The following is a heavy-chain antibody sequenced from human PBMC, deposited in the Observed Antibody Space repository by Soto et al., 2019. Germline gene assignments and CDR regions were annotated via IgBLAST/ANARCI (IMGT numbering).Heavy chain of an antibody. Sequence: QVQLVESGGGVVQPGRSLRLSCAASGFTFSSYAMHWVRQAPGKGLEWVAVISYDGSNKYYADSVKGRFTISRDNSKNKLYLQMNSLRAEDTAVYYCARDQVLLWFGELLSYYYGMDVWGQGTTVTVSS. CDR3: ARDQVLLWFGELLSYYYGMDV. D-gene: IGHD3-10*01. CDR2: ISYDGSNK. J-gene: IGHJ6*02. V-gene: IGHV3-30-3*01. CDR1: GFTFSSYA.